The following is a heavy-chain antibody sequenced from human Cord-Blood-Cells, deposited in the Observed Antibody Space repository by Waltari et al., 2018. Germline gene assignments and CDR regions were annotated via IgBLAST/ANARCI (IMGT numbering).Heavy chain of an antibody. J-gene: IGHJ4*02. V-gene: IGHV3-7*01. D-gene: IGHD6-13*01. CDR2: IKQDVSEK. CDR3: ASPSSEHQLEFDY. Sequence: EVQLVASGGGLVQPGGSLRLSCAASGFTFSSYWMSRVRQATGKGLEWVANIKQDVSEKYYVDSVKGRFTISRDNAKNSLYLQMNSLRAEDTAVYYCASPSSEHQLEFDYWGQGTLVTVSS. CDR1: GFTFSSYW.